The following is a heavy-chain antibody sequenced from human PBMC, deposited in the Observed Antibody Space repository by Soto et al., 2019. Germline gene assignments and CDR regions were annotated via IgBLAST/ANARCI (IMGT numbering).Heavy chain of an antibody. CDR3: ARHGSVKGSYYYYYYMDV. J-gene: IGHJ6*03. D-gene: IGHD2-15*01. CDR2: IYYSGST. Sequence: SETLSLTCTVSGGSISSYYWSWIRQPPGKGLEWIGYIYYSGSTNYNPSLKSRVTISVDTSKNQFSLKLSSVTAADTAVYYCARHGSVKGSYYYYYYMDVWGKGTTVTVSS. V-gene: IGHV4-59*08. CDR1: GGSISSYY.